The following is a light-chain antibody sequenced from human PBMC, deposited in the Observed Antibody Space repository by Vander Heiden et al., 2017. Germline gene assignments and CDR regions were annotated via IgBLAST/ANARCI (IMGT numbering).Light chain of an antibody. J-gene: IGLJ2*01. CDR2: RDS. V-gene: IGLV3-9*01. CDR1: NIGSKN. Sequence: SYELTQPLSVSVALGQTDRITSGGNNIGSKNVHWYQQKPGQAPVLVIYRDSNRPSGIPERFSGSNSGNTATLTISRAQAGDEADYYCQVWDSSTVVFGGGTKLTVL. CDR3: QVWDSSTVV.